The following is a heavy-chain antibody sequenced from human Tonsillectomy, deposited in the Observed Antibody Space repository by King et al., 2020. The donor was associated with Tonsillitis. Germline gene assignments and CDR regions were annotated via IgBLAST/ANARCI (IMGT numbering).Heavy chain of an antibody. CDR3: AKTAYSSSFGMDV. J-gene: IGHJ6*02. CDR2: ISSSDGST. D-gene: IGHD6-6*01. CDR1: GFTFSNYA. Sequence: VQLVESGGGLVQPGGSLRLSCAASGFTFSNYAMSWVRQAPGKGLEWVSAISSSDGSTYYADSVKGRFTISRDNSKNTLYLQMDSLRAEDTAVYYCAKTAYSSSFGMDVWGQGTTVTVSS. V-gene: IGHV3-23*04.